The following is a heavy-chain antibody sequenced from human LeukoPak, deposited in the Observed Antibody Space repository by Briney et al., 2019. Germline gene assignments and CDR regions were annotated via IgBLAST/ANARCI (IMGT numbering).Heavy chain of an antibody. V-gene: IGHV3-23*01. D-gene: IGHD6-13*01. CDR1: GLSFSSYS. Sequence: PGGSLRLSCAVSGLSFSSYSMTWVRQAPGKGLHRVSHISASGSSTNYADSVKGRFTISRDNSKNTLYLQMNSLRAEDTAVYYCAKDAAGPEYWGQGTLVTVSS. CDR2: ISASGSST. CDR3: AKDAAGPEY. J-gene: IGHJ4*02.